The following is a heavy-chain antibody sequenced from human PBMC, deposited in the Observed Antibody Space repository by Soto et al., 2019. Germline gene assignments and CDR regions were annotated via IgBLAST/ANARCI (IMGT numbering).Heavy chain of an antibody. V-gene: IGHV1-2*04. J-gene: IGHJ6*02. CDR1: GYTFTGYY. CDR3: ARDRALLWFGSSDHRGYYYDGMDV. CDR2: INPNSGGT. Sequence: ASVKVSCKASGYTFTGYYMHWVRQAPGQGLEWMGWINPNSGGTNYAQKFQGWVTMTRDTSISTAYMELSRLRSDDTAVYYCARDRALLWFGSSDHRGYYYDGMDVWGQGTTVTVSS. D-gene: IGHD3-10*01.